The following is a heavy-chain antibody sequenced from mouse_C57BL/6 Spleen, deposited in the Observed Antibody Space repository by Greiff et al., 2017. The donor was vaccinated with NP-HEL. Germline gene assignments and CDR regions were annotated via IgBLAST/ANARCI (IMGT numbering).Heavy chain of an antibody. Sequence: EVKLVESEGGLVQPGSSMKLSCTASGFTFSDYYMAWVRQVPEKGLEWVANINYDGSSTYYLDSLKSRFIISRDNAKNILYLQMSSLKSEDTATYYCARGIYYDYDGFAYWGQGTLVTVSA. CDR1: GFTFSDYY. J-gene: IGHJ3*01. V-gene: IGHV5-16*01. D-gene: IGHD2-4*01. CDR3: ARGIYYDYDGFAY. CDR2: INYDGSST.